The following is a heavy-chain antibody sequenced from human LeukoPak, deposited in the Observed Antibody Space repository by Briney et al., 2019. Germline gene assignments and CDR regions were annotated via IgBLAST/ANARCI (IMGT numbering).Heavy chain of an antibody. V-gene: IGHV4-31*03. D-gene: IGHD5-24*01. CDR3: VRGDGYNYYFDY. CDR1: GGSISSGGYY. Sequence: SETLSLTCTVSGGSISSGGYYWSWIRQHPGKGLEWIGYIYYSGSTYYNPSLKSRVTISVDTSKNQFSLKLSSVTAADTAVYYCVRGDGYNYYFDYWGQGTLVTVSS. CDR2: IYYSGST. J-gene: IGHJ4*02.